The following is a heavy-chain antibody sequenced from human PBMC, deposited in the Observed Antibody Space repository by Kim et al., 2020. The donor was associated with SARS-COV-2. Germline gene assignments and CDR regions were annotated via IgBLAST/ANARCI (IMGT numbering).Heavy chain of an antibody. CDR1: GFTFSNAW. J-gene: IGHJ6*02. D-gene: IGHD3-16*01. Sequence: GGSLRLSCAASGFTFSNAWMSWVRQAPGKGLEWVGRIKSKTDGGIIDYPAPVKGRFSISRDDAKNTLFLQMNSLKTEDTAVYYCTRNPFNSGMDVCGQGTTVTLSS. V-gene: IGHV3-15*01. CDR2: IKSKTDGGII. CDR3: TRNPFNSGMDV.